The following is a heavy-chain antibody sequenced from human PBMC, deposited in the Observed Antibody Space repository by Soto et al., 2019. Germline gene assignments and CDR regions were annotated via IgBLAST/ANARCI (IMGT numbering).Heavy chain of an antibody. V-gene: IGHV3-23*01. Sequence: GGSLRLSCAASGFTFSSFAMSWVRQAPGQGLEWVSGISRSGGATYYADSVKGRFTISRANSDNTLYLQMNSLRAEDTAVYYCAKDWVTGEYHFDYWGQGTLVTVSS. D-gene: IGHD3-10*01. CDR1: GFTFSSFA. CDR3: AKDWVTGEYHFDY. CDR2: ISRSGGAT. J-gene: IGHJ4*02.